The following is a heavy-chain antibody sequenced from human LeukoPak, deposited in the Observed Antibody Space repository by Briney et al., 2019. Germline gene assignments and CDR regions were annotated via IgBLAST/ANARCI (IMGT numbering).Heavy chain of an antibody. CDR1: GGSISSSSYY. Sequence: SETLALTCTVSGGSISSSSYYWGWIRQPPGKGLEGIGSIYYSGSTYYNPSLKSRVTISVDTSKNQFSLKLSSVTAADTAVYYCATHYGSGSYYFDYWGQGTLVTVSS. D-gene: IGHD3-10*01. V-gene: IGHV4-39*01. CDR3: ATHYGSGSYYFDY. J-gene: IGHJ4*02. CDR2: IYYSGST.